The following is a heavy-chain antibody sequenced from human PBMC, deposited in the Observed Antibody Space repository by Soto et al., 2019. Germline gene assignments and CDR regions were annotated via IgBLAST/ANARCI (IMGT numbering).Heavy chain of an antibody. CDR1: GYTFPSSA. D-gene: IGHD3-10*01. V-gene: IGHV1-3*01. Sequence: GSVKVSCKASGYTFPSSAMHWVRQAPGQRLEWMGWINAGNGNTKYSQKFQGRVTITRDTSASTAYMELSSLRSEDTAVYYCARGTALPPYYGPDYWGQGTLVTVSS. J-gene: IGHJ4*02. CDR2: INAGNGNT. CDR3: ARGTALPPYYGPDY.